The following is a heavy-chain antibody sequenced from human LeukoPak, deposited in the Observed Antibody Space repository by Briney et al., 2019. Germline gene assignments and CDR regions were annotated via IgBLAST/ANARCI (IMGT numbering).Heavy chain of an antibody. J-gene: IGHJ4*02. CDR2: ISGSSSYI. D-gene: IGHD3-22*01. V-gene: IGHV3-21*01. Sequence: PGGSLRLSCAASGFTFSSYSMNWVRQAPGKGLEWVSSISGSSSYIYYTDSVKGRFTISRDNFKNTLYLQMNSLRAEDTAVYYCAKDPNQYYYDSSAIDYWGQGTLVTVSS. CDR1: GFTFSSYS. CDR3: AKDPNQYYYDSSAIDY.